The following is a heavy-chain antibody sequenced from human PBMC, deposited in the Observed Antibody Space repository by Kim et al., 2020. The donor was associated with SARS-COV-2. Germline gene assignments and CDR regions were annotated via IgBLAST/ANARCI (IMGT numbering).Heavy chain of an antibody. CDR3: ARDSGPHSSPIDY. D-gene: IGHD3-22*01. CDR2: IRISSRGAI. J-gene: IGHJ4*02. V-gene: IGHV3-48*02. CDR1: GFTFSGYS. Sequence: GGSLRLSCATSGFTFSGYSMNWVRQAPGKGLEWVSYIRISSRGAIDYADSVRGRFTISRDDAKNSLFLQMNSLRDEDTALYYCARDSGPHSSPIDYWGQGTLVTVSS.